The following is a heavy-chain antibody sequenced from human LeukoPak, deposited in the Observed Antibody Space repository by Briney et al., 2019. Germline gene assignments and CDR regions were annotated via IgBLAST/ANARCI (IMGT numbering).Heavy chain of an antibody. CDR2: ISSSSSYI. Sequence: PGGSLRLSCAASGFTFSSYSMNWVRQAPGKGLEWVSSISSSSSYIYYADSVKGRFTISRDNAKNSLYLQMNSLRAEDTAVYYCARDRFGAYDSSGYYGTGAFDIWGQGTMVTVSS. CDR3: ARDRFGAYDSSGYYGTGAFDI. CDR1: GFTFSSYS. J-gene: IGHJ3*02. D-gene: IGHD3-22*01. V-gene: IGHV3-21*01.